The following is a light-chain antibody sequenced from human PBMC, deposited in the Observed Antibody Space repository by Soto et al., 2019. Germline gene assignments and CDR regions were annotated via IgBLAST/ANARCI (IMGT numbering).Light chain of an antibody. CDR3: RQRSNWPGT. CDR1: QSVSSY. Sequence: IVLTQSPATLSLSPGERATLSCRASQSVSSYLAWYQQKPGQAPRLLIYDASNRATGIPARFSGSGSGTDFTLTISSLEPEDFAVYYCRQRSNWPGTFGPGTKVDIK. V-gene: IGKV3-11*01. CDR2: DAS. J-gene: IGKJ3*01.